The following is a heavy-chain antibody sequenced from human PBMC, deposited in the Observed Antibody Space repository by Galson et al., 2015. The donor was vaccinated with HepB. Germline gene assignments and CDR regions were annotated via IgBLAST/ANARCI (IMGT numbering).Heavy chain of an antibody. D-gene: IGHD1-1*01. Sequence: SLRLSCAASGFTFSTYAMTWVRQPPGKGLEWVSAINSTGDATYYADSVKGRFIISRDNSRNTLYLQMSRLRAEDTALYYCAKVVTGRGYFYMDVWGKGTTVIVSS. CDR2: INSTGDAT. CDR1: GFTFSTYA. CDR3: AKVVTGRGYFYMDV. V-gene: IGHV3-23*01. J-gene: IGHJ6*03.